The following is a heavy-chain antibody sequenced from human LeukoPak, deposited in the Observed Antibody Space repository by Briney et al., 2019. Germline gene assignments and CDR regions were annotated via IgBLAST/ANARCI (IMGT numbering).Heavy chain of an antibody. CDR1: GGCFSGYY. CDR2: INHSGST. D-gene: IGHD3-3*01. J-gene: IGHJ6*03. V-gene: IGHV4-34*01. Sequence: SETLSLTCAVYGGCFSGYYWSWIRQPPGKGLEWIGEINHSGSTNYNPSLKSRVTISVDTSKNQFSLKLSSVTAADTAVYYCARGSTFTIFGVYYYYYYMDVWGKGTTVTVSS. CDR3: ARGSTFTIFGVYYYYYYMDV.